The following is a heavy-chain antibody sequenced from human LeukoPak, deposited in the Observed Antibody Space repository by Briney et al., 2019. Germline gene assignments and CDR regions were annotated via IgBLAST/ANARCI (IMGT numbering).Heavy chain of an antibody. Sequence: VASVKVSCKASGYTFTGYYMHWVRQAPGQGLGWMGWINPNSGGTNYAQKFQGRGTMTRDTSISTAYMELSRLRSDDTAVYYCARDEGQWLGGYYYGMDVWGQGTTVTVSS. J-gene: IGHJ6*02. CDR3: ARDEGQWLGGYYYGMDV. CDR1: GYTFTGYY. D-gene: IGHD6-19*01. V-gene: IGHV1-2*02. CDR2: INPNSGGT.